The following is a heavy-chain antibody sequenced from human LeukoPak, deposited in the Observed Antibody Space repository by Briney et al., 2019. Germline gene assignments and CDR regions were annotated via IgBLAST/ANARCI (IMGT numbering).Heavy chain of an antibody. Sequence: GGSLRLSCTPSGFTFGNNGMHWVRQAPSKGLEWMSLIRYDDNNNYYADSVKGRFTISGDNSKLYLQMNSLRDEDSAVYYCAKARGDGYNDAFDMWGQGTMVTVSS. V-gene: IGHV3-30*02. CDR1: GFTFGNNG. D-gene: IGHD5-24*01. CDR2: IRYDDNNN. J-gene: IGHJ3*02. CDR3: AKARGDGYNDAFDM.